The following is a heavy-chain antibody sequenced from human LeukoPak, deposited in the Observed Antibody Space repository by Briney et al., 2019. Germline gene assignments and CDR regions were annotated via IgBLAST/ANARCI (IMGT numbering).Heavy chain of an antibody. CDR3: ARDSRITIFGVVIGGNWFDP. Sequence: ASVEVSCKASGYTFTSYGISWVRQAPGQGLEGMGWISAYNGNTNYAQKLQGRVTMTTDTSTSTAYMELRSLRSDDTAVYYCARDSRITIFGVVIGGNWFDPWGQGTLVTVSS. CDR1: GYTFTSYG. D-gene: IGHD3-3*01. V-gene: IGHV1-18*01. J-gene: IGHJ5*02. CDR2: ISAYNGNT.